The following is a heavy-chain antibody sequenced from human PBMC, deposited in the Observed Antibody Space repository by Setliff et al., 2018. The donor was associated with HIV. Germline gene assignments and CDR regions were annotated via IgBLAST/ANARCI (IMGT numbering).Heavy chain of an antibody. Sequence: LSLTCAASGFRFSSYVMTWVRQAPGKGLEWVSAISHSGYAKFYADSVKGRFTISRDNAKNSLYLQMDSLRADDTAVYYCARDAWWASGDGYYFDYWGPGTLVTVSS. V-gene: IGHV3-48*03. CDR1: GFRFSSYV. J-gene: IGHJ4*02. CDR3: ARDAWWASGDGYYFDY. CDR2: ISHSGYAK. D-gene: IGHD2-15*01.